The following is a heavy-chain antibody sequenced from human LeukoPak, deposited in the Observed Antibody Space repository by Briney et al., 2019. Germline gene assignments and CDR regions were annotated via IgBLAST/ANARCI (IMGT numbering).Heavy chain of an antibody. V-gene: IGHV4-34*01. CDR3: ARAELGMVRGVPSWFDP. D-gene: IGHD3-10*01. CDR2: IKHSGST. J-gene: IGHJ5*02. Sequence: SETLSLTCAVYGGSFSGYYWSWIRQPPGKGLEWIGEIKHSGSTNYNPSLKSRVTISVDTSKNQFPLKLSSVTAADTAVYYCARAELGMVRGVPSWFDPWGQGTLVTVSS. CDR1: GGSFSGYY.